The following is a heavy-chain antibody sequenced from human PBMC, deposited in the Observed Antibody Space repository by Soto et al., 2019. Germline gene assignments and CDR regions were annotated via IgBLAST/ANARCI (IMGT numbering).Heavy chain of an antibody. CDR2: IIPFFHAA. D-gene: IGHD3-22*01. J-gene: IGHJ4*02. CDR3: AHRGDYYERGGFYHPHFDY. V-gene: IGHV1-69*13. Sequence: GASVKVSCKASADTFSSSAFSWVRQAPGQGLEWMGGIIPFFHAANYAQRFQGRVTITADESTSTVYMELSSLRSEDTATYFCAHRGDYYERGGFYHPHFDYWGQGTLVTVSS. CDR1: ADTFSSSA.